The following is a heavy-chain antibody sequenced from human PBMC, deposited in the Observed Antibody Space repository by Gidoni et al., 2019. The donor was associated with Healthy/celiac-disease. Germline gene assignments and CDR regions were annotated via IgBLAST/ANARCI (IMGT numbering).Heavy chain of an antibody. V-gene: IGHV4-31*03. Sequence: QVQLQESGTGLVKPSQTLSLTCTVSGGSISSGGYYWSWSRQHPGTGLEWIGYIYDSGGTYYNPSLKSRVTISVDTSKNQFSLKLSSVTAADTAVYYCATEDPHYVDYFDYWGQGTLVTVSS. J-gene: IGHJ4*02. CDR1: GGSISSGGYY. CDR2: IYDSGGT. D-gene: IGHD4-17*01. CDR3: ATEDPHYVDYFDY.